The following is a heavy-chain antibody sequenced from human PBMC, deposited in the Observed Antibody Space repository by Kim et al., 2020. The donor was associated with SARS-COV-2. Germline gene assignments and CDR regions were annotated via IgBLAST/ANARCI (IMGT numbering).Heavy chain of an antibody. Sequence: GGSLRLSCAASGFTFSSYGMHWVRQAPGKGLEWVAVISYDGSNKYYADSVKGRFTISRDNSKNTLYLQMNSLRAEDTAVYYCAKDTRYDFWSGYYTGYVDYWGQGTLVTVSS. CDR3: AKDTRYDFWSGYYTGYVDY. CDR2: ISYDGSNK. J-gene: IGHJ4*02. V-gene: IGHV3-30*18. D-gene: IGHD3-3*01. CDR1: GFTFSSYG.